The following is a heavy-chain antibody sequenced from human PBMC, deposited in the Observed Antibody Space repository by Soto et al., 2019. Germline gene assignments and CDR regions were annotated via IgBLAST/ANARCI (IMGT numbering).Heavy chain of an antibody. J-gene: IGHJ4*02. V-gene: IGHV3-23*01. CDR1: GFTFSSYV. Sequence: EVQVLESGGGLVQPGGSLRLSFEASGFTFSSYVMSWVRQAPGKGLEWVSGISGSGVSTYYADSVKGRFTISRDNSKNTLYMQMHSLRAEDPALYYCVKDCRDWGQGTLVTV. CDR2: ISGSGVST. CDR3: VKDCRD.